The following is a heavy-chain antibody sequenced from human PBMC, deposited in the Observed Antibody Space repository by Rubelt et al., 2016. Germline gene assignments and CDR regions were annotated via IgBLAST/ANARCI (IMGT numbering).Heavy chain of an antibody. J-gene: IGHJ4*02. CDR2: ISGGSGSTI. CDR3: ATVDWLPTH. CDR1: GFSFSDYY. Sequence: VQLVESGGGFVQPGGSLRLSCAASGFSFSDYYMGWVRQPPGKGLEWISYISGGSGSTIYHADSVKGRFTISRETSQNSRYLQMNSLRADDTAGYYCATVDWLPTHWGQGSLVTVSS. D-gene: IGHD6-19*01. V-gene: IGHV3-11*01.